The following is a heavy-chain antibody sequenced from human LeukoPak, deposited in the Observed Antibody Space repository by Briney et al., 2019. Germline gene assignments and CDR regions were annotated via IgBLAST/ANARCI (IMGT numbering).Heavy chain of an antibody. Sequence: GGSLRLSCAASGFTFSSYAMSWVRQAPGKGLEWVSAISGSGGSTYYADSVKGRFTISRDNSKNTLYLQINSLRAEDTAVYYCADSNTMVRGGVFDYWGQGTLVTVSS. CDR3: ADSNTMVRGGVFDY. CDR1: GFTFSSYA. D-gene: IGHD3-10*01. CDR2: ISGSGGST. J-gene: IGHJ4*02. V-gene: IGHV3-23*01.